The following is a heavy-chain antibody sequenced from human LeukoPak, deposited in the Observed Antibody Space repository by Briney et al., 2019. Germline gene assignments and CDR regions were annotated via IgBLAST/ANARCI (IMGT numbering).Heavy chain of an antibody. D-gene: IGHD6-13*01. J-gene: IGHJ4*02. CDR2: IYYSGST. CDR1: GGSISSYY. V-gene: IGHV4-59*01. CDR3: ARGDQGSSWYWGPFFDY. Sequence: PSETLSLTCTVSGGSISSYYWSWIRQPPGKGLEWIGYIYYSGSTNYNPSLKSRVTIAVDTSKNQFSLKLSSVTAADTAVYYCARGDQGSSWYWGPFFDYWAKGPLVTVSS.